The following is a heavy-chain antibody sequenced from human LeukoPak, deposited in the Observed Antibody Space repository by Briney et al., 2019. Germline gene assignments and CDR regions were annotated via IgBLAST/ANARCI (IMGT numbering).Heavy chain of an antibody. CDR1: GFTFSSYG. V-gene: IGHV3-23*01. CDR2: ISGSGGST. J-gene: IGHJ4*02. Sequence: GGSLRLSCAASGFTFSSYGMHWVRQAPGKGLEWVSAISGSGGSTYYADSVKGRFTISRDNSKNTLYLQMNSLRAEDTAVYYCAKGYCSSTSCYPLFDYWGQGTLVTVSS. D-gene: IGHD2-2*01. CDR3: AKGYCSSTSCYPLFDY.